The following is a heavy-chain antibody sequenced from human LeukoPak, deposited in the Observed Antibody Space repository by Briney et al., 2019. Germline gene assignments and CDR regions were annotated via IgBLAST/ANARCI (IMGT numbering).Heavy chain of an antibody. J-gene: IGHJ4*02. V-gene: IGHV4-4*07. CDR3: ARDRGTWKDDGFDY. Sequence: SETLSLTCTVSGGSISSYYWSWIRQPAGKGLEWIGRIYISGSTNYNPSLKSRVTMSVDTSKNQFSLKLSSVTAADTAVYYCARDRGTWKDDGFDYWGQGTLVTVSS. CDR1: GGSISSYY. CDR2: IYISGST. D-gene: IGHD1-1*01.